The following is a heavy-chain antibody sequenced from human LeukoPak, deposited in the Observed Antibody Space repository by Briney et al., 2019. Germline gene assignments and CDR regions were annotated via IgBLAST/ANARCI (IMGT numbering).Heavy chain of an antibody. Sequence: GGSLRLSCAASGFTFSDYYMSWIRQAPGKGLEWVSYISSSGSTIYYADSVKGRFTISRANAKNSLYLQMNSLRAEDTAVYYCARDDTAPTYYYDSSGYSGWGQGTLVTVSS. CDR2: ISSSGSTI. CDR1: GFTFSDYY. J-gene: IGHJ4*02. CDR3: ARDDTAPTYYYDSSGYSG. V-gene: IGHV3-11*01. D-gene: IGHD3-22*01.